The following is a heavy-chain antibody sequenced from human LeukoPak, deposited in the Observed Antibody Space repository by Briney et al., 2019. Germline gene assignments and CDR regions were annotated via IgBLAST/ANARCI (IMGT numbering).Heavy chain of an antibody. V-gene: IGHV3-64D*06. CDR2: ISPDGGNT. CDR3: VPKGTEGY. J-gene: IGHJ4*02. Sequence: GGSLRLSCSASGFTFSSYAMHWVRQAPGKGLEYVSAISPDGGNTYYADSVKGRFSISRDNSKDTLYLQMSSLRPEDTAVYYCVPKGTEGYWGQGTLVTVSS. CDR1: GFTFSSYA.